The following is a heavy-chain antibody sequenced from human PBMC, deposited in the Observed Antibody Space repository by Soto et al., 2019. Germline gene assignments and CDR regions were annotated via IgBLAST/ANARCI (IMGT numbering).Heavy chain of an antibody. J-gene: IGHJ4*02. Sequence: QVQLVQSGAEVKKPGPSVKVSCKASGGTFSSYTISWVRQAPGQGLEWLGRIIPILGIANYAQKFQGRVTITADKFTSTAYMELSSLRSEDTAVYYCARYRGDGYERVWGQGTLVTVSS. V-gene: IGHV1-69*02. CDR2: IIPILGIA. CDR3: ARYRGDGYERV. D-gene: IGHD5-12*01. CDR1: GGTFSSYT.